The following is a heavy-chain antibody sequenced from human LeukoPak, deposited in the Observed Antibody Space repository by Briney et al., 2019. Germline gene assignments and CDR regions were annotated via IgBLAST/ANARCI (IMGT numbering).Heavy chain of an antibody. J-gene: IGHJ4*02. CDR1: GFTLSNYW. CDR3: ARRGYGGNARGFEFGY. Sequence: GGSLRLSCAASGFTLSNYWMHWVRQAPGKGLVWVSRINSDGSSTNYADSVKGRFTVSRDNAKNTLSLQMNSLRVEDTAMYYCARRGYGGNARGFEFGYWGQGTLVTASS. CDR2: INSDGSST. D-gene: IGHD4-23*01. V-gene: IGHV3-74*01.